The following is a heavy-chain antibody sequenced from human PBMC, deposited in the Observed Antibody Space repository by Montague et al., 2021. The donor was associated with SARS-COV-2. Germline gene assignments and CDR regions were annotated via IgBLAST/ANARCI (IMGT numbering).Heavy chain of an antibody. Sequence: SETLSLTCTVSVDSMSSSGYYRGWIRHPPSKGTVSIGSPYYTGRNYYNPSLKSRVTISVDTSKNQFSLKLSSVTAADTAVYYCARFPTSYYYDSKAAPATPGAFDIGGQGTMVTVSS. V-gene: IGHV4-39*01. CDR3: ARFPTSYYYDSKAAPATPGAFDI. D-gene: IGHD3-22*01. CDR2: PYYTGRN. CDR1: VDSMSSSGYY. J-gene: IGHJ3*02.